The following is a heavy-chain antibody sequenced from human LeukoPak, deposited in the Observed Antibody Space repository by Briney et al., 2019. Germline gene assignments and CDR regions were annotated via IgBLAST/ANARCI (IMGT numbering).Heavy chain of an antibody. J-gene: IGHJ4*02. Sequence: GGSLRLSCAASGFTFNSYWMNWVRQVPGKGLEWVSVISGSGDNTYYADSVKGRFTISRDNSKNMLYLQMNSLRAEDTAVYYCAKWKYSNSGIDDYWGQGTLVTVSS. CDR3: AKWKYSNSGIDDY. CDR2: ISGSGDNT. V-gene: IGHV3-23*01. CDR1: GFTFNSYW. D-gene: IGHD6-6*01.